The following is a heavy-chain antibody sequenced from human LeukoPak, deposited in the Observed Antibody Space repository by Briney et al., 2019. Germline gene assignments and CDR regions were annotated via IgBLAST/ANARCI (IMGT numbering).Heavy chain of an antibody. Sequence: GASVKVSCETSGFTFTNYGISWVRQAPGHGPDWMGWISGYNGNTNYVQKFQGRVTMTTDTSTSTAYMELRSLRSDDTAVYYCARDLSLGRHDYGEPFDYWGQGTLVTVSS. CDR1: GFTFTNYG. CDR2: ISGYNGNT. V-gene: IGHV1-18*01. D-gene: IGHD4-17*01. CDR3: ARDLSLGRHDYGEPFDY. J-gene: IGHJ4*02.